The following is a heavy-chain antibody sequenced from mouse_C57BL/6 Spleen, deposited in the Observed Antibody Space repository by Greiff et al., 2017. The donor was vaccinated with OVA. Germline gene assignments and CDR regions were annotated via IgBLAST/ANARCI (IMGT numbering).Heavy chain of an antibody. CDR3: AREGVAAGTAWFAY. CDR1: GYTFTSYW. Sequence: QVQLQQPGAELVKPGASVKLSCKASGYTFTSYWMHWVKQRPGQGLEWIGMIHPNSGSTNYNEKFKSKATLTVDKSSSTAYLQLSSLTSEDSAVYYFAREGVAAGTAWFAYWGQGTLVTVSA. D-gene: IGHD6-1*01. CDR2: IHPNSGST. V-gene: IGHV1-64*01. J-gene: IGHJ3*01.